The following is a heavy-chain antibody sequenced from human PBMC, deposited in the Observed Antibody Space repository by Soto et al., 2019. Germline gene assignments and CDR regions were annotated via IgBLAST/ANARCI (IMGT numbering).Heavy chain of an antibody. Sequence: PXGSLRLSCSAAGFTCDDHAMHWVRQVPGKGLEWVSGINWNSGSIGYGDSVKGRFAISRDNAKNSLHLQMNSLSAEDTAFYYCVKDESINWYSGHFRHWGQGPLVTVSS. V-gene: IGHV3-9*01. CDR2: INWNSGSI. CDR1: GFTCDDHA. D-gene: IGHD6-13*01. CDR3: VKDESINWYSGHFRH. J-gene: IGHJ1*01.